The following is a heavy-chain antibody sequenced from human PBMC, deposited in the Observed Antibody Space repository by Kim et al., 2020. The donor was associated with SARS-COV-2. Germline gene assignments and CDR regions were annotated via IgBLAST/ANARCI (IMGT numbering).Heavy chain of an antibody. Sequence: GGSLRLSCAASGFTFNNYGMTWVRQAPGKGLEWVSSFTRDGITYYAGFVKGRFTISRDNSKNVLSLQMNSLRVEDTAVYYCGDYHGAGSHFTYWGQGTLVPVSS. D-gene: IGHD3-10*01. CDR2: FTRDGIT. J-gene: IGHJ4*02. CDR1: GFTFNNYG. CDR3: GDYHGAGSHFTY. V-gene: IGHV3-23*01.